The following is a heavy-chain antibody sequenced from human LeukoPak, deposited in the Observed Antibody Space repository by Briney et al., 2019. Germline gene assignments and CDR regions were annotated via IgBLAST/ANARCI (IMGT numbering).Heavy chain of an antibody. CDR1: GFPLSSYA. V-gene: IGHV3-23*01. D-gene: IGHD3-10*01. CDR3: AKDYYGSGSYYNENAFDI. Sequence: GGSLRLSCAVSGFPLSSYAMSWVRQAPGKGLEWVSATSSSDAGTYYADSVRGRFTISRDNSKNTLYLQMNSLRAEDAAVYYCAKDYYGSGSYYNENAFDIWGQGTMVTVSS. J-gene: IGHJ3*02. CDR2: TSSSDAGT.